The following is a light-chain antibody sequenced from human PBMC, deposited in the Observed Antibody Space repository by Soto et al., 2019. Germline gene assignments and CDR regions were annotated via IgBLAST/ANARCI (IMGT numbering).Light chain of an antibody. J-gene: IGKJ2*03. CDR1: QSVSSNY. Sequence: EIVLTQSPXTLSLSLGERATLSCRASQSVSSNYLAWYQQKPGQAPRLLIYETSSRATGIPDRFSGSGSGTDFTLSISRLEPEDFAVYYCQQYGNGNSPRYSFGQGTRLEIK. CDR2: ETS. V-gene: IGKV3-20*01. CDR3: QQYGNGNSPRYS.